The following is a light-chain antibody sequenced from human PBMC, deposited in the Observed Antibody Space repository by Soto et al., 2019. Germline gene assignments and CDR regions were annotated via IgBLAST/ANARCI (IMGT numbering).Light chain of an antibody. V-gene: IGLV1-40*01. Sequence: QSVLTQPPSVSGAPGQRVTISCTGSSSNIGAGYDVHWYQQLAGTAPKLLIYNNNNRPSGVPDRFSGSKSGTSASLAITGLQAEDEAVYYCPSSHSSLRGLYVFGTGTNVTVL. CDR3: PSSHSSLRGLYV. J-gene: IGLJ1*01. CDR2: NNN. CDR1: SSNIGAGYD.